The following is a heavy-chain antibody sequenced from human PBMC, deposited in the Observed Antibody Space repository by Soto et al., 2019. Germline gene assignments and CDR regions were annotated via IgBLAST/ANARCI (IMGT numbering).Heavy chain of an antibody. CDR2: IIPIIGVT. CDR3: ARESLGAKGAEH. Sequence: QVQLVQSGAEVKRPGSSVKVSCESSGDTFNSYVISWVRQAPGQGLEWMGGIIPIIGVTHYAQKFQVRVTMSALSATGTAYLALTNLGFEDTALYYCARESLGAKGAEHCGHGSLVTVSS. J-gene: IGHJ1*01. V-gene: IGHV1-69*17. D-gene: IGHD3-16*01. CDR1: GDTFNSYV.